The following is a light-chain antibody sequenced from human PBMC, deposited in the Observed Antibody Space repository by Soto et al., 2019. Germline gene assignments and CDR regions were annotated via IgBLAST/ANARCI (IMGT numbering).Light chain of an antibody. CDR3: QQYGSSHT. J-gene: IGKJ5*01. V-gene: IGKV3-20*01. Sequence: EVVLTQSPGTLSLSSGERATLSCRASQSVINSYLAWYQQKPGQAPRLLLYGAYNRATGIPDRFSGSGSGTDFTLTISRLEPEDFAVYYCQQYGSSHTFGQGTRLEIK. CDR1: QSVINSY. CDR2: GAY.